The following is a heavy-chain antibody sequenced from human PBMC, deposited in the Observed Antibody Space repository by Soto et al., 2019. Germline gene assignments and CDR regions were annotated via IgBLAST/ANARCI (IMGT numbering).Heavy chain of an antibody. Sequence: GSLRLSCAASGFTVSSNFMNWVRQPPGKGLERIGEINHSGSTNYNPSLKSRVTISVDTSKNQFSLKLSSVTAADTAVYYCVSYGSGECNRGSCYSPFDYWGQGTLVTVSS. D-gene: IGHD2-15*01. CDR3: VSYGSGECNRGSCYSPFDY. J-gene: IGHJ4*02. CDR2: INHSGST. V-gene: IGHV4-34*08. CDR1: GFTVSSNF.